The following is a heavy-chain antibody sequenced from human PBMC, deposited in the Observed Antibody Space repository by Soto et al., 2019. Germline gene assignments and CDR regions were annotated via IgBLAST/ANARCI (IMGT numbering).Heavy chain of an antibody. V-gene: IGHV4-31*03. D-gene: IGHD2-2*01. CDR2: INHSGST. J-gene: IGHJ3*02. Sequence: SEILSLTCTVSGGSISSGGYYWSWIRQHPGKGLEWIGEINHSGSTNYNPSVKSRVTISVDTSKNQFSLQLNSVTPEDTAVYYCARDRVPAAKTWAFDIWGQGTMVTVSS. CDR1: GGSISSGGYY. CDR3: ARDRVPAAKTWAFDI.